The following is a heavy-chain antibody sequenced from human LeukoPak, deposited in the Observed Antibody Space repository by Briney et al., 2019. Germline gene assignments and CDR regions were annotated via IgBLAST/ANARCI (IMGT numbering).Heavy chain of an antibody. D-gene: IGHD1-14*01. Sequence: PGGSLRLSCAASGFTFSEYWMSWVRQAPGKGLEWVANIKEDGSEKYYVDSVKGRFTISRDNAKNLLYLQIYSLRAEDTAVYYCVRGAPLSAPIDYWGQGTLVTVSS. J-gene: IGHJ4*02. CDR1: GFTFSEYW. CDR2: IKEDGSEK. V-gene: IGHV3-7*01. CDR3: VRGAPLSAPIDY.